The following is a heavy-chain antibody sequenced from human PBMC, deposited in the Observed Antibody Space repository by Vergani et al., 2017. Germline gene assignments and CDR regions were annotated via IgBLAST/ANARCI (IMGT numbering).Heavy chain of an antibody. CDR1: GGSISSYY. D-gene: IGHD6-13*01. J-gene: IGHJ6*02. CDR3: ARMECDSSWKLYYYYYGVDV. Sequence: QVQLQESGPGLVKPSETLSLTCTVSGGSISSYYWSWIRQPPGKGLEWIGYIYYSGSTNYNPSLKSRVTISVDTSKNQFSLKLSSVTAADTAVYYCARMECDSSWKLYYYYYGVDVWGQGTTVTVSS. V-gene: IGHV4-59*01. CDR2: IYYSGST.